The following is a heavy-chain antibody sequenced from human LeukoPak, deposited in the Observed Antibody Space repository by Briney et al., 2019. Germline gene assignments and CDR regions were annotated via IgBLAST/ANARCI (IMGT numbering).Heavy chain of an antibody. CDR1: GGSISSSSYY. V-gene: IGHV4-39*01. CDR2: MYYSGNT. J-gene: IGHJ4*02. Sequence: PSETLSLTCTVSGGSISSSSYYWGWIRQPPGKELEWIGSMYYSGNTYYNPSLKSRVTISVDTSKNQFSLKLSSVTAADTAVYYCARKVRPDYSRSDYWGQGTLVTVSS. D-gene: IGHD4/OR15-4a*01. CDR3: ARKVRPDYSRSDY.